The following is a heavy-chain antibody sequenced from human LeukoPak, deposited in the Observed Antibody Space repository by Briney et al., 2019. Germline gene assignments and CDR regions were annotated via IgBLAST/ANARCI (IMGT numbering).Heavy chain of an antibody. J-gene: IGHJ5*02. D-gene: IGHD3-22*01. V-gene: IGHV1-69*01. CDR3: ARSRSRYYYDSSGYYHERGTLYNWFDP. Sequence: GSSVKVSCKASGGTFSSYAISWVRQAPGQGLERMGGIIPIFGTANYAQKFQGRVTITADESTSTAYMELSSLRSEDTAVYCCARSRSRYYYDSSGYYHERGTLYNWFDPWGQGTLVTVSS. CDR2: IIPIFGTA. CDR1: GGTFSSYA.